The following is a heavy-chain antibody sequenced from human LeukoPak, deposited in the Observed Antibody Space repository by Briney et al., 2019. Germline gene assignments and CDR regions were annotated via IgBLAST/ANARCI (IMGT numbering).Heavy chain of an antibody. Sequence: KASETLSLTCTVSGGSISSGGHYWSWIRQHPGKGLEWIGYIYYSGSTYYNPSLKSRVAISVDTSKNQFSLKLSSVTAADTAVYYCARGGPRYGHPFDYWGQGTLVTVSS. D-gene: IGHD5-18*01. CDR3: ARGGPRYGHPFDY. CDR1: GGSISSGGHY. J-gene: IGHJ4*02. CDR2: IYYSGST. V-gene: IGHV4-31*03.